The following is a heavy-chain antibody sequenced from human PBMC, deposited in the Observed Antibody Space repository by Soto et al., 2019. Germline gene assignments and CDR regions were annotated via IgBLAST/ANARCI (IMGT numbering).Heavy chain of an antibody. CDR3: ARAGFTPGYRAIRRYDLHI. Sequence: QVQLQESGPGLVKPSETLSLTCSVSGDSISSDYWAWIRQPPGKGLEWIGNVFYSWTPNYNPSLKGRVTISVDRSKNQCSLKLTSVAAADTAISYCARAGFTPGYRAIRRYDLHIWGQGTIVTVSS. CDR1: GDSISSDY. D-gene: IGHD3-9*01. V-gene: IGHV4-59*01. J-gene: IGHJ3*02. CDR2: VFYSWTP.